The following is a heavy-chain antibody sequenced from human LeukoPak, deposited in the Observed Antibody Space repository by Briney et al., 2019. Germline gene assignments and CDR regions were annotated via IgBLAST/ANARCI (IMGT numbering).Heavy chain of an antibody. D-gene: IGHD3-10*01. J-gene: IGHJ4*02. CDR3: ARELGSGSYSKGLPFDY. Sequence: SVKVSCKASGYTFTSYGISWVRQAPGQGLEWMGGIIPIFGTANYAQKFQGRVTITADESTSTAYMELSSLRSEDTAVYYCARELGSGSYSKGLPFDYWGQGTLVTVSS. CDR1: GYTFTSYG. CDR2: IIPIFGTA. V-gene: IGHV1-69*13.